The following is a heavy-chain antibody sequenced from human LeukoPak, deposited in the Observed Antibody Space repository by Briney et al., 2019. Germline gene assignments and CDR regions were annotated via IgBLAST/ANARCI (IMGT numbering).Heavy chain of an antibody. Sequence: SETLSLTCTVSGDSISSDNFYWSWIRQPPGKGLEWIGYIYYSGSTNYNPSLKSRVTISVDTSKNQFSLKLSSVTAADTAVYYCARVWGGSYSSDYWGQGTLVTVSS. D-gene: IGHD1-26*01. CDR3: ARVWGGSYSSDY. CDR2: IYYSGST. CDR1: GDSISSDNFY. J-gene: IGHJ4*02. V-gene: IGHV4-61*01.